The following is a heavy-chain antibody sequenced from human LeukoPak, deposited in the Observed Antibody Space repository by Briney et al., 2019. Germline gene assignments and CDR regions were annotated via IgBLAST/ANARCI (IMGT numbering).Heavy chain of an antibody. CDR2: ISSSSSYI. V-gene: IGHV3-21*01. CDR1: GFTFSSYS. CDR3: ARGGAAAGTGYYYGMDV. J-gene: IGHJ6*02. D-gene: IGHD6-13*01. Sequence: GGSLRLSCAASGFTFSSYSMNWVRQAPGKGLEWVSSISSSSSYIYYADSVKGRFTISRDNVKNSLYLQMNSLRAEDTAVYYCARGGAAAGTGYYYGMDVWGQGTTVTVSS.